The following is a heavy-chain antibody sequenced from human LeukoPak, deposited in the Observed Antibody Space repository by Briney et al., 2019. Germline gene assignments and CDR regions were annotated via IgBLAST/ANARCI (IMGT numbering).Heavy chain of an antibody. CDR3: ARGTYYYDSSGTPQVSYYMDV. Sequence: ASVKVSCKASGYTFTSYGISWVRQAPGQGLEWMGWISAYNGYTNYAQKLQGRVTITTDTSTSTAYMELRSLRSDDTAVYYCARGTYYYDSSGTPQVSYYMDVWGKGTTVTVSS. V-gene: IGHV1-18*01. CDR1: GYTFTSYG. D-gene: IGHD3-22*01. J-gene: IGHJ6*03. CDR2: ISAYNGYT.